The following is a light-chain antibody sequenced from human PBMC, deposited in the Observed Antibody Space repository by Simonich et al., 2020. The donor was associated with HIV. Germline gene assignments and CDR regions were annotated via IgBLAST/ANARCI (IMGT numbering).Light chain of an antibody. Sequence: GGTITCRASQSISSYLNWYQQKPGKAPKILIYAASSLQSAVPSRFSGSGSGTDFTLTISSLQPEDFATYYCQQSYSTPPVTFGPGTKVDIK. CDR2: AAS. CDR3: QQSYSTPPVT. CDR1: QSISSY. V-gene: IGKV1-39*01. J-gene: IGKJ3*01.